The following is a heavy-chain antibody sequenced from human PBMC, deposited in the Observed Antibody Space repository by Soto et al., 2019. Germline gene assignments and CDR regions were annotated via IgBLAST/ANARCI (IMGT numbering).Heavy chain of an antibody. J-gene: IGHJ6*02. CDR2: ISVFKGTT. CDR3: AREGSTIRNYDYYYYGMDV. D-gene: IGHD5-12*01. CDR1: GYTFTSYG. V-gene: IGHV1-18*01. Sequence: ASVKVSCKASGYTFTSYGVSWVRQAPGQGLEWMGWISVFKGTTNYAQKFQGRVTMTTDTSTSTAHMELRSLRSDDTAVYYCAREGSTIRNYDYYYYGMDVWGQGTTVTVSS.